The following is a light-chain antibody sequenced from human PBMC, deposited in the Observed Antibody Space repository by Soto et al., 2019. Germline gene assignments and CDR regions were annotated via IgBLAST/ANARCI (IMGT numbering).Light chain of an antibody. CDR2: KAS. Sequence: DIQMTQSPSTLSASVGDRVTITCRASQSISSWLAWYQQKPGKAPNLLIYKASSLESGVPSRFSGSGSGTEFTLTISSLQPDDFATYYCQLYNSYWTFGQGTKVEIK. V-gene: IGKV1-5*03. CDR3: QLYNSYWT. J-gene: IGKJ1*01. CDR1: QSISSW.